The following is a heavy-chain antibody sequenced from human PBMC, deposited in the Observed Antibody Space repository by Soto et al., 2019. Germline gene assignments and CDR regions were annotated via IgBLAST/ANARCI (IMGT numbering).Heavy chain of an antibody. V-gene: IGHV1-2*02. CDR1: GYTFTDYF. Sequence: ASVKVSCKASGYTFTDYFIHWVRQAPGQGFEWMGWINPHSRGTNYAQKFQGRVTMTRDTSNSTSYMELRGLTSADTAVYYCARVTLKAGNWFDPWGQGTLVTVSS. CDR2: INPHSRGT. J-gene: IGHJ5*02. CDR3: ARVTLKAGNWFDP.